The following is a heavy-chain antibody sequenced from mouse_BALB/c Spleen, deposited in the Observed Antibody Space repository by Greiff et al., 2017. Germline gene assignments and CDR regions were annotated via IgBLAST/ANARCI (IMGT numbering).Heavy chain of an antibody. Sequence: EVKVVESGGGLVQPGGSLRLSCATSGFTFSDFYMAWVRQPPGKRLEWIAASRNKANGYTTEYSASVKGRFTISRDNSQSILYLQMNTLRAEDSATYYCARLDGYGFAYWGQGTLVTVSA. V-gene: IGHV7-1*02. J-gene: IGHJ3*01. CDR3: ARLDGYGFAY. D-gene: IGHD2-2*01. CDR2: SRNKANGYTT. CDR1: GFTFSDFY.